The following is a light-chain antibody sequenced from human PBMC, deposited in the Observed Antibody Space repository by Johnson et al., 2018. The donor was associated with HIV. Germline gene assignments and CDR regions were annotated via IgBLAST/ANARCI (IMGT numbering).Light chain of an antibody. CDR1: SSNIGNNY. CDR2: DNN. J-gene: IGLJ1*01. Sequence: QSVLTQPPSVSAAPGQKVTISCSGSSSNIGNNYVSWYQQLPGTAPKLLIYDNNKRPSRIPDRFSGSKSGTSATLGITGLQTGDEADYYCGTWDSSLSAGVFGTGTTVTVL. CDR3: GTWDSSLSAGV. V-gene: IGLV1-51*01.